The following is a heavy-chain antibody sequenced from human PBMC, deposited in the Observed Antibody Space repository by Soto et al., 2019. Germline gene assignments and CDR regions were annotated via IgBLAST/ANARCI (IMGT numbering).Heavy chain of an antibody. D-gene: IGHD3-22*01. CDR1: GFTFSSYA. CDR2: ISYDGSNK. V-gene: IGHV3-30-3*01. Sequence: GGSLRLSCAASGFTFSSYAMHWVRQAPGKGLEWVAVISYDGSNKYYADSVKGRFTISRDNSKNTLYLQMNSLRAGETAVYYCARDGTAPYYYDSSGYYRTYYYYGMDVWGQGTTVTVSS. J-gene: IGHJ6*02. CDR3: ARDGTAPYYYDSSGYYRTYYYYGMDV.